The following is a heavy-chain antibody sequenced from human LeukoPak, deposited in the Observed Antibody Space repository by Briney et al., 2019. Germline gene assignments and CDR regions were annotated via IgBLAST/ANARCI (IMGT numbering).Heavy chain of an antibody. V-gene: IGHV4-30-4*01. Sequence: SETLSLTCTVSGGSISSGDYSWSWIRQPPGKGLEWIGYIYYSGSTYYNPSLKSRVTISVDTSKNQFSLKLSSVTAADTAVYYCARGRRDAFDIWGQGTMVTVSS. CDR3: ARGRRDAFDI. CDR2: IYYSGST. CDR1: GGSISSGDYS. J-gene: IGHJ3*02.